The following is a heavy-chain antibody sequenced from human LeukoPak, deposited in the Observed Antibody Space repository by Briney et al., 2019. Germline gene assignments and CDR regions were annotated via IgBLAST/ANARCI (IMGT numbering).Heavy chain of an antibody. J-gene: IGHJ3*02. CDR1: GYTFTGFY. D-gene: IGHD4-17*01. CDR3: ATTTSAHDYGDYVAAFDI. Sequence: ASVKVSCKASGYTFTGFYMHWLRQAPGQGLEWMGWIDPNSGGTHFAQRFQGRVTMTRDTSISTAYMVLTNLRSDDTAVFYCATTTSAHDYGDYVAAFDIWGQGTVVTVSS. CDR2: IDPNSGGT. V-gene: IGHV1-2*02.